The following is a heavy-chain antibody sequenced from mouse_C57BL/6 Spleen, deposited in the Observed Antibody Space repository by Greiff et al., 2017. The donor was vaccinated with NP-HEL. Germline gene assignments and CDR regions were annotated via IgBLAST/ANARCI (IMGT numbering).Heavy chain of an antibody. CDR1: GFTFSDYG. CDR3: ARPGYYPYYFDY. V-gene: IGHV5-17*01. Sequence: EVRLVESGGGLVKPGGSLKLSCAASGFTFSDYGMHWVRQAPEKGLEWVAYISSGSSTIYYADTVKGRFTISRDNAKNTLFLQMTSLRSEDTAMYYWARPGYYPYYFDYWGQGTTLTVSS. D-gene: IGHD2-3*01. CDR2: ISSGSSTI. J-gene: IGHJ2*01.